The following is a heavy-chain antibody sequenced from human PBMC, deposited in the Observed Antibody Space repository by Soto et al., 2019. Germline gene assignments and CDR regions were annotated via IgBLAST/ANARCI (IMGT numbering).Heavy chain of an antibody. Sequence: SETLSLTCTVSGGSISSGGYYWSWIRQHPGKGLEWIGYIYYSGSTYYNPSLKSRVTISVDTSKNQFSLKLSSVTAADTAVYYCAREAGVAARLDYYYGMDVWGQGTTVTVSS. CDR2: IYYSGST. CDR3: AREAGVAARLDYYYGMDV. J-gene: IGHJ6*02. V-gene: IGHV4-31*03. D-gene: IGHD6-6*01. CDR1: GGSISSGGYY.